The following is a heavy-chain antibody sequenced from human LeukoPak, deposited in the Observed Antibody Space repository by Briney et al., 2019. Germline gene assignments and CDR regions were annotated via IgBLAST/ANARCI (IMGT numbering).Heavy chain of an antibody. Sequence: ASVKVSCKASGYTFTGYYIHWVRQAPGQGLEWMGWINSNSGATNDAQKFQGRVTMTRDTSISTAYMELTRLGSDDTAVYYCARDGSLGYWGQGTLVTVSS. J-gene: IGHJ4*02. CDR2: INSNSGAT. CDR1: GYTFTGYY. V-gene: IGHV1-2*02. D-gene: IGHD5-12*01. CDR3: ARDGSLGY.